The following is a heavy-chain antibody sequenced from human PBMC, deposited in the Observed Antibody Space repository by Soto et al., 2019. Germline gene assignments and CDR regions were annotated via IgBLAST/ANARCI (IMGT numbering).Heavy chain of an antibody. Sequence: EVQLVESGGGWVKPGGSLRLSCAASGFTFSNAWMNWVRQAPGKGLEWVGRIKSKTDGGTTDYAAPVKGRFTISRDDSKNTLYLQMNSLKTEDTAVYYCTSCLTYYYGSGSFYYFDYWGQGTLVTVSS. CDR1: GFTFSNAW. V-gene: IGHV3-15*07. CDR3: TSCLTYYYGSGSFYYFDY. J-gene: IGHJ4*02. D-gene: IGHD3-10*01. CDR2: IKSKTDGGTT.